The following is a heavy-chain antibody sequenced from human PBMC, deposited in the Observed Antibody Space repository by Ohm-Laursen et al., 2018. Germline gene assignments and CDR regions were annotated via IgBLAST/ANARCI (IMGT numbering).Heavy chain of an antibody. D-gene: IGHD6-25*01. CDR1: GFTFTSFW. CDR2: ITASGGST. V-gene: IGHV3-23*01. J-gene: IGHJ4*02. Sequence: GSLRLSCTASGFTFTSFWMTWVRQAPGKGLEWVSAITASGGSTYYADSVKGRFTVSRDNSKNTVYLQMNSLRAEDTAVYYCAKGLAATENWGQGTLVTVSS. CDR3: AKGLAATEN.